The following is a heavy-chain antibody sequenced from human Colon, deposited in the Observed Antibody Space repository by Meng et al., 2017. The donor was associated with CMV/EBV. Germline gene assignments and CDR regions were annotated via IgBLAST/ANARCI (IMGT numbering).Heavy chain of an antibody. D-gene: IGHD1-26*01. CDR2: INPNSGGT. V-gene: IGHV1-2*02. J-gene: IGHJ3*02. Sequence: ASVKVSCKASGYTFTGYYMHWVRQAPGQGLEWMGWINPNSGGTNYAQKFQGRVTMTRDTSISTAYMELSRLRSDDTAVYYCARGGTWELRYDAFDIWGQGTMVTVSS. CDR3: ARGGTWELRYDAFDI. CDR1: GYTFTGYY.